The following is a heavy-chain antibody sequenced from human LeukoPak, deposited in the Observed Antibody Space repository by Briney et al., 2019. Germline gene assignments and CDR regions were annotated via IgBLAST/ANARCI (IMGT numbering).Heavy chain of an antibody. CDR1: GGTFSSYA. CDR3: AGEYGSGIIYSDY. J-gene: IGHJ4*02. V-gene: IGHV1-69*01. CDR2: IIPIFGTA. Sequence: ASVKVSCKASGGTFSSYAISWVRQAPGQGLEWMGGIIPIFGTANYAQKFQGRVTITADESTSTAYMELSSLRAEDTAVYYCAGEYGSGIIYSDYWGQGTLVTVSS. D-gene: IGHD3-10*01.